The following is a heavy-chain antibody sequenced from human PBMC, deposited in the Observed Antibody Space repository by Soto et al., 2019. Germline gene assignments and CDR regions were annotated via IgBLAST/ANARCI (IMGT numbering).Heavy chain of an antibody. D-gene: IGHD2-8*01. Sequence: ASLKVSCKSSGYTFTSYVISWVRQAPGQGLEWMGWISAYNGNTNYAQKLQGRVTMTTDTSTSTAYMELRSLRSDDTAVYYCARDQGVYAVYYYYYGTDVWGQGTTVTVSS. CDR1: GYTFTSYV. V-gene: IGHV1-18*01. J-gene: IGHJ6*02. CDR3: ARDQGVYAVYYYYYGTDV. CDR2: ISAYNGNT.